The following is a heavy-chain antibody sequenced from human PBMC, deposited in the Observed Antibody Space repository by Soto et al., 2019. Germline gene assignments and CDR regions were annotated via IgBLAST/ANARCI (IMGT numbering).Heavy chain of an antibody. D-gene: IGHD3-3*01. CDR3: ARGSPYDFWSGYYYHWFDP. CDR2: IYHSGST. Sequence: PSETLSLTCAVSGYSISSGYYWGWIRQPPGKGLEWIGSIYHSGSTYYNPSLKSRVTISVDTSKNQFSLKLSSVTAADTAVYYCARGSPYDFWSGYYYHWFDPWGQGTLVTVSS. J-gene: IGHJ5*02. CDR1: GYSISSGYY. V-gene: IGHV4-38-2*01.